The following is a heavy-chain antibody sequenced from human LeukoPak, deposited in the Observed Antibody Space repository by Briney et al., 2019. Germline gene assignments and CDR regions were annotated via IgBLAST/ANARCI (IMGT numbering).Heavy chain of an antibody. Sequence: PSETLSLTCTVSGGSIGSSSYYWGWIRQPPGKGLEWIGYISYSGRSSYNPSRKSRVTMSLDTSKNQFSLKLSSVTAADTAVYYCAKSEGSGSYFDSWGQGTLVSVSS. D-gene: IGHD3-10*01. CDR3: AKSEGSGSYFDS. J-gene: IGHJ4*02. CDR2: ISYSGRS. CDR1: GGSIGSSSYY. V-gene: IGHV4-61*05.